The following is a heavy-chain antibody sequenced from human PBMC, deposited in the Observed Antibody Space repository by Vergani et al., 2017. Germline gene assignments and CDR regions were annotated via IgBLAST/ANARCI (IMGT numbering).Heavy chain of an antibody. V-gene: IGHV3-23*01. D-gene: IGHD6-19*01. CDR3: AKVCRSEVAGTFGAFDI. CDR1: GFTFIMHA. Sequence: EVQLLESGGDLVQPGGSLRLSCAASGFTFIMHAMSWVRQAPGKGLEWVSTLSASDRRTHYADSVKGRFTISRDNSKNTLFLHMNSLRPEETAVYYCAKVCRSEVAGTFGAFDIWGQGRMVTVSS. CDR2: LSASDRRT. J-gene: IGHJ3*02.